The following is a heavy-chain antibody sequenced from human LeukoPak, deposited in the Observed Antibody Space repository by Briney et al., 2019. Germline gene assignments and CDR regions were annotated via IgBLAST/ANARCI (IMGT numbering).Heavy chain of an antibody. D-gene: IGHD6-13*01. Sequence: GASVKVSCKASGYTFTSYGISWVRQALGQGLEWMGWISAYNGNTNYAQKLQGRVTMTTDTSTSTAYVELRSLRSDDTAVYYCARGRQFSSSWFNWFDPWGQGTLVTVSS. CDR1: GYTFTSYG. J-gene: IGHJ5*02. CDR3: ARGRQFSSSWFNWFDP. CDR2: ISAYNGNT. V-gene: IGHV1-18*01.